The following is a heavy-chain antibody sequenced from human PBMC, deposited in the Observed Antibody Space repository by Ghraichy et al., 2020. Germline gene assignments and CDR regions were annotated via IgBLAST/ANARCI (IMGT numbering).Heavy chain of an antibody. D-gene: IGHD6-6*01. J-gene: IGHJ5*02. CDR1: GGFLSIYY. V-gene: IGHV4-4*07. Sequence: SETLSLTCTVSGGFLSIYYWSWIRQPAGKGLEWIGHIYSSGSSNYNPSLKSRVTMSVDTSKNQFSLKLSSVTATDTAVYFCARGTCGEARPGCNWFDPWGQGALLIVSS. CDR3: ARGTCGEARPGCNWFDP. CDR2: IYSSGSS.